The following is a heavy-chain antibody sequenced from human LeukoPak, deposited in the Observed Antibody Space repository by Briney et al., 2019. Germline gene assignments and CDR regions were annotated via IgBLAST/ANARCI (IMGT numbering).Heavy chain of an antibody. CDR2: ISSSGITI. V-gene: IGHV3-48*03. CDR3: ARDLPTGTYRAYFDN. CDR1: GFTFSSYE. D-gene: IGHD1-26*01. Sequence: GGSLRLSCAASGFTFSSYEMNWVRQAPGKGLECVSYISSSGITIYYADSVKGRFTISRDNAEKSVYLQMNSLRAEDTAVYYCARDLPTGTYRAYFDNWGQGTLVTVSS. J-gene: IGHJ4*02.